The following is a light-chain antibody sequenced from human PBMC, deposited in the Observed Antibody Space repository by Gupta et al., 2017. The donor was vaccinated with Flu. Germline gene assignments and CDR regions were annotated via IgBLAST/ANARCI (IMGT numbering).Light chain of an antibody. CDR3: ASYPNTADRV. CDR1: DVGHHNY. CDR2: EVY. V-gene: IGLV2-14*01. Sequence: DVGHHNYVSWYQQHPGRAPKLIIYEVYNRPSGISDRFSGSRSGNTAFLTISGLQAEDEAHYACASYPNTADRVFGGGTKVTVL. J-gene: IGLJ3*02.